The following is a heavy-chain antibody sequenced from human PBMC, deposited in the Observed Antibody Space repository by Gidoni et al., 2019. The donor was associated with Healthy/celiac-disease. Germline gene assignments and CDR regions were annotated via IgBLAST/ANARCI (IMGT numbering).Heavy chain of an antibody. Sequence: QVQLQQWGAGLLKPSETLSLTCAVYGGSFSGYYWSWIRQPPGKGLEWSGEITHSGSTTYNPSLKSRVTISVDTSKNQFSLKLSSVTAADTAVYYCAREQDIVVVVAASSFDYWGQGTLVTVSS. CDR3: AREQDIVVVVAASSFDY. D-gene: IGHD2-15*01. V-gene: IGHV4-34*01. CDR2: ITHSGST. J-gene: IGHJ4*02. CDR1: GGSFSGYY.